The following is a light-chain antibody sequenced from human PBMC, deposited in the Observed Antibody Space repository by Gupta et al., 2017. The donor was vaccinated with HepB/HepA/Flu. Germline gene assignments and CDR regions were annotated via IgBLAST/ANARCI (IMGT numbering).Light chain of an antibody. CDR1: QSIGLY. J-gene: IGKJ3*01. CDR3: QEAYTTLFT. Sequence: DIQMTQSRSSLSEFVGDRITITCRASQSIGLYLNWYQQKPVKAPKLLIYSTSTLQSGVPSRFSGSGSGTDFSLTITGLHPEDFASYYCQEAYTTLFTFGPGTAVDV. V-gene: IGKV1-39*01. CDR2: STS.